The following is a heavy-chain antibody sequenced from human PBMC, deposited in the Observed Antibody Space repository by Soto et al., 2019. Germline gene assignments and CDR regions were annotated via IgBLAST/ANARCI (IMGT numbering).Heavy chain of an antibody. Sequence: QVQLQESGPGLVKPSQTLSLTCTVSGASISSADYYWSWIRQPPGKGLEWIGYFHSSGATYKDPSLKSRVTISVDTSTNQISLKLESVTAADTAIYYCASIWFGDFDYWGHGTLVTISS. CDR2: FHSSGAT. J-gene: IGHJ4*01. CDR3: ASIWFGDFDY. CDR1: GASISSADYY. D-gene: IGHD3-10*01. V-gene: IGHV4-30-4*01.